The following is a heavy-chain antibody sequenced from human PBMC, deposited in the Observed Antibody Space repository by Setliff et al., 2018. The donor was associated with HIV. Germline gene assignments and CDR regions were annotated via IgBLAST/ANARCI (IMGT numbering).Heavy chain of an antibody. Sequence: ASVKVSCKASGYTFTGKWGDGWRQAPGQGLEWMGWINPNSGGTNYAQKFKGRVTMTRDTSISTAYMEVSRLRSGDTAVYYCARDHCSSSGGYEYSYYGMDVWGQGTTVTVSS. CDR2: INPNSGGT. D-gene: IGHD2-2*01. J-gene: IGHJ6*02. CDR3: ARDHCSSSGGYEYSYYGMDV. CDR1: GYTFTGKW. V-gene: IGHV1-2*02.